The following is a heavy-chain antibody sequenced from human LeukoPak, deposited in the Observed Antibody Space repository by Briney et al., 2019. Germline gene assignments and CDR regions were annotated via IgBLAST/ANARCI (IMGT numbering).Heavy chain of an antibody. CDR3: ATGGQAYYYHSSGPFDY. CDR1: GFTFSSYG. CDR2: IWYDGSNK. Sequence: GGSLRLSCAASGFTFSSYGMHWVRQAPGKGLEWVAVIWYDGSNKYYADSVKGRFTISRDNAKNSLYLQVNSLRAEDTALYYCATGGQAYYYHSSGPFDYWGQGTLVTVSS. V-gene: IGHV3-33*03. D-gene: IGHD3-22*01. J-gene: IGHJ4*02.